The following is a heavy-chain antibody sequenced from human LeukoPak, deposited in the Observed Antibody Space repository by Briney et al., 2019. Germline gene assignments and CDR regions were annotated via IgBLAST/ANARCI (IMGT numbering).Heavy chain of an antibody. V-gene: IGHV3-48*04. J-gene: IGHJ4*02. D-gene: IGHD6-19*01. CDR2: VGISSGNT. CDR1: GFTFSDYS. Sequence: GGSLRLSCAASGFTFSDYSMNWVRQAPGKGLEWISYVGISSGNTKYADSVKGRFTISGDSARNSLYLQMNSLRAEDTAVYYCARGGQWLAPQYYFDYWGQGTLVTVSS. CDR3: ARGGQWLAPQYYFDY.